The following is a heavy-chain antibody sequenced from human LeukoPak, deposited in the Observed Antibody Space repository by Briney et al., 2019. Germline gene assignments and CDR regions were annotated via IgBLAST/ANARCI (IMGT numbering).Heavy chain of an antibody. CDR1: GFTFSSYS. CDR3: ARARGIAAAGHSYYYYGMDV. CDR2: ISSSSSYI. Sequence: GGSLRLSCAASGFTFSSYSMNWVRQAPGKGLEWVSSISSSSSYIYYADSVKGRFTISRDDAKNSLYLQMNSLRAEDTAVYYCARARGIAAAGHSYYYYGMDVWGQGTTVTVSS. J-gene: IGHJ6*02. D-gene: IGHD6-13*01. V-gene: IGHV3-21*01.